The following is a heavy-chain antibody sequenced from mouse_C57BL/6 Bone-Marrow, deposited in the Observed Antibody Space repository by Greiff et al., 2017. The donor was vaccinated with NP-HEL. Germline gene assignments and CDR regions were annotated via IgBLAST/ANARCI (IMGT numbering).Heavy chain of an antibody. D-gene: IGHD1-1*01. CDR3: ARPVVAKPYWYFDV. V-gene: IGHV1-22*01. CDR2: INPNNGGT. Sequence: EVKLQESGPELVKPGASVKMSCKASGYTFTDYNMHWVKQSHGKSLEWIGYINPNNGGTSYNQKFKGKATLTVNKSSSTAYMELRSLTSEDSAVYYCARPVVAKPYWYFDVWGTGTTVTVSS. J-gene: IGHJ1*03. CDR1: GYTFTDYN.